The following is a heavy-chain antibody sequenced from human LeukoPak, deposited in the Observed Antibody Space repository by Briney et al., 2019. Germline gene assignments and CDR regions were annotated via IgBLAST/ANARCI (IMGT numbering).Heavy chain of an antibody. Sequence: GGSLRLTCAASGFTFGDYTMSWVRQAPGKGLEWVGSIRSKAFGGTTEYAASVKGRFTISRDDSKSFVYLQMTSLKTEDTAVYYCTRDRRIVVVPAALFDYWGQGTLVTVSS. CDR1: GFTFGDYT. D-gene: IGHD2-2*01. CDR3: TRDRRIVVVPAALFDY. J-gene: IGHJ4*02. V-gene: IGHV3-49*04. CDR2: IRSKAFGGTT.